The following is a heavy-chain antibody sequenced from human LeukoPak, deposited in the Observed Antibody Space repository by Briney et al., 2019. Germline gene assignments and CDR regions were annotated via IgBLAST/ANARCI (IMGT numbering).Heavy chain of an antibody. V-gene: IGHV3-21*01. J-gene: IGHJ4*02. CDR2: ISSSSSYI. CDR1: GFTFSSYS. D-gene: IGHD1-26*01. CDR3: ASLVLQDY. Sequence: PGGSLRLSCAASGFTFSSYSMNWVRQAPGKRLEWVSSISSSSSYIYYADSVKGRFAISRDNAKNSLYLQMNSLRAEDTAVYYCASLVLQDYWGQGTLVTVSS.